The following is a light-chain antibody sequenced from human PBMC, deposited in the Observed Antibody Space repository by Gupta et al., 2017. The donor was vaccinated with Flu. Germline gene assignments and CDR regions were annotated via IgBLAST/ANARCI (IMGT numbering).Light chain of an antibody. CDR3: QVWDTDSDHYV. J-gene: IGLJ1*01. Sequence: YAVTPPPPVSVAPGQTATINCDGDNIGSKTAHWYQQKPGQAPVVVVFDNNDRPSGIPERFSGSNSGNTATLTISRVAAGDDADYYCQVWDTDSDHYVFGTGTKFTVL. CDR1: NIGSKT. V-gene: IGLV3-21*02. CDR2: DNN.